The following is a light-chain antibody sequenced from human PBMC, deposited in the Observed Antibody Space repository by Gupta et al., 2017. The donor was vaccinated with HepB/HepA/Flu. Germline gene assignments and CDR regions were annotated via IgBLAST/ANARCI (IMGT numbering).Light chain of an antibody. CDR2: SAS. CDR1: KGISTW. Sequence: DIQMTQSPSSVSASVGDRVTITCRASKGISTWLAWYQHKPGSAPKLLIYSASTLQSGVPSRFSGSGYGTDFTLTISSLQPEDIATYYCQQAHSFPLSLGGGTKVEIK. CDR3: QQAHSFPLS. J-gene: IGKJ4*01. V-gene: IGKV1-12*01.